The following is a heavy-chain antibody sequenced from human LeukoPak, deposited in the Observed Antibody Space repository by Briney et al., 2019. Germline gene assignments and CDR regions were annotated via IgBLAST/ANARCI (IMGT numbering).Heavy chain of an antibody. J-gene: IGHJ5*02. CDR3: ARHDDYGDYVQLDP. V-gene: IGHV1-2*06. D-gene: IGHD4-17*01. Sequence: GASVKVSCKASGYTFTGYYMHWQRQAPGQGLEWMGRINPNSGGTNYAQKFQGRVTMTRDTSISTAYMELSRLRSDDTAVYYCARHDDYGDYVQLDPWGRGTLVTVCS. CDR1: GYTFTGYY. CDR2: INPNSGGT.